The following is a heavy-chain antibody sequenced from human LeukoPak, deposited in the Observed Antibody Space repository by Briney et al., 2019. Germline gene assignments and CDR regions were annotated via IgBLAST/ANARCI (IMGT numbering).Heavy chain of an antibody. V-gene: IGHV1-69*13. CDR3: ARTPPKGDIDT. CDR1: GNSFSSEV. CDR2: IIPVFVTA. D-gene: IGHD2-21*02. Sequence: ASVTVSCKASGNSFSSEVINWVRQAPGQGLEWMGGIIPVFVTANYAQKFQGRVTITADESTTTAYMELSSLRSEDTAVYYCARTPPKGDIDTWGQGTLVTVSS. J-gene: IGHJ5*02.